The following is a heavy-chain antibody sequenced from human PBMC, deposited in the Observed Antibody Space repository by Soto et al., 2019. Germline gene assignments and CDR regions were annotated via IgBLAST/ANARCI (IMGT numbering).Heavy chain of an antibody. CDR3: VIGSVLALFDY. J-gene: IGHJ4*02. Sequence: GRSLRLSCAASGITFSSYAMSWVRQAPGKGLEWVSAISGSGGSTYYADSVKGRVTISRDNSKNTLYLQMNSLRAEDTAVYYCVIGSVLALFDYWGQGTLVTVSS. CDR1: GITFSSYA. D-gene: IGHD3-3*02. CDR2: ISGSGGST. V-gene: IGHV3-23*01.